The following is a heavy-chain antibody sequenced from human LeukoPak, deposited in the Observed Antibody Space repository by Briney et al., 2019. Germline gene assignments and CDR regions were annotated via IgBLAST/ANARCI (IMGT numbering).Heavy chain of an antibody. D-gene: IGHD1-26*01. CDR1: GFTFSSYA. CDR3: ARDTSFAVGATLDF. CDR2: ASYDGSNK. J-gene: IGHJ4*02. V-gene: IGHV3-30*04. Sequence: GGSLRLSCAASGFTFSSYAMHWVRQAPGKGLEWVAVASYDGSNKYYANSVKGRFTISRDKSKNTLHLQMNSLRAEDTAIYYCARDTSFAVGATLDFWGQGTLVTVSS.